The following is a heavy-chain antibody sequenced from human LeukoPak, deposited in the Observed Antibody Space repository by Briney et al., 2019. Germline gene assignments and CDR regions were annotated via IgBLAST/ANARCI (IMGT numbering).Heavy chain of an antibody. CDR3: ARDIVVVPAAIYYFDY. Sequence: GGSLRLSCAASGFTFSSYWMSWVRQAPGKGLEWVANIKQDGSEKYCVDSVKGRFTISRDNAKSSLYLQMNSLRAEDTAVYYCARDIVVVPAAIYYFDYWGQGTPVTVSS. D-gene: IGHD2-2*02. CDR1: GFTFSSYW. V-gene: IGHV3-7*01. CDR2: IKQDGSEK. J-gene: IGHJ4*02.